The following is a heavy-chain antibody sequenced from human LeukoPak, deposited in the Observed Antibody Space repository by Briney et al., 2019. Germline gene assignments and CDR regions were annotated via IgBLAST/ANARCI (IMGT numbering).Heavy chain of an antibody. J-gene: IGHJ4*02. D-gene: IGHD4-17*01. CDR3: ARGGYGDDY. Sequence: PSETLSLTCAVYGGSFSGYYWSWIRQPPGKGLEWIGEINHSGSTNYNPFLKSRVTISVDTSKNQFSLKLSSVTAADTAVYYRARGGYGDDYWGQGTLVTVSS. CDR1: GGSFSGYY. CDR2: INHSGST. V-gene: IGHV4-34*01.